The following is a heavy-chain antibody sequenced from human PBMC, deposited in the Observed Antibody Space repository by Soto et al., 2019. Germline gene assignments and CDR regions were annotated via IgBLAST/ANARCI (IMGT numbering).Heavy chain of an antibody. J-gene: IGHJ6*02. CDR2: INPAGGST. Sequence: QVQLVQSGVEVKKPGASAKVSCKASGYSFTVHYMHWVRQAPGQGFEWMGAINPAGGSTSYAQRFQGRVTMTRDASKSTAYMELSSLRSEDTAVYFCATGGDSSGEFYSYGMDVWGQGTTVTVSS. CDR3: ATGGDSSGEFYSYGMDV. V-gene: IGHV1-46*01. CDR1: GYSFTVHY. D-gene: IGHD2-15*01.